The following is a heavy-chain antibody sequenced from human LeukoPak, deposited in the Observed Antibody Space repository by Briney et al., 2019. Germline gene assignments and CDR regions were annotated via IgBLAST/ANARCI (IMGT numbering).Heavy chain of an antibody. V-gene: IGHV4-39*01. CDR2: IYYSGTT. J-gene: IGHJ4*02. Sequence: SETLSLTCTVSGGSISSYYWGWIRQPPGKGLEWIGSIYYSGTTYYSSSLKSRVIISVDTSKNQFSLKLSSVTATDTAVYYCARHEAQDFDYWGQGTLVTVSS. CDR3: ARHEAQDFDY. CDR1: GGSISSYY.